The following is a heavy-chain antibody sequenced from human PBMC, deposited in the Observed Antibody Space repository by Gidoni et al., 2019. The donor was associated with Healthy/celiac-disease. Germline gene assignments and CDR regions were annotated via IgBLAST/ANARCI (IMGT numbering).Heavy chain of an antibody. V-gene: IGHV4-39*01. CDR2: IYYSGST. CDR1: GGSISSSSYY. CDR3: ARRSSGWYYDYYYGMDV. J-gene: IGHJ6*02. Sequence: QLQLQESGPGLVKPSETLSLTCTVSGGSISSSSYYWGWIRQPPGKGLEWIGSIYYSGSTYYNPSLKSRVTISVDTSKNQFSLKLSSVTAADTAVYYCARRSSGWYYDYYYGMDVWGQGTTVTVSS. D-gene: IGHD6-19*01.